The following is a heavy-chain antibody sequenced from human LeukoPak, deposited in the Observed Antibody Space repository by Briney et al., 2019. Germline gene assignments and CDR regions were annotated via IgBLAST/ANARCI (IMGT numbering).Heavy chain of an antibody. J-gene: IGHJ4*02. CDR2: IYYSGCT. Sequence: SETLSLTCTVSGGSISSYYWSWIRQPPGKGLEWIGYIYYSGCTNYNPSLKSRVTISVDTSKNQFSLKLRSVTAADTAVYYCVRVAYGSGSRLIDCWGQGTLVTISS. CDR3: VRVAYGSGSRLIDC. V-gene: IGHV4-59*12. CDR1: GGSISSYY. D-gene: IGHD3-10*01.